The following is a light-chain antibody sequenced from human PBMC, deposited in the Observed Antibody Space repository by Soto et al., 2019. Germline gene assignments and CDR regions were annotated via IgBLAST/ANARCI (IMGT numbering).Light chain of an antibody. Sequence: EIVLRQSPNTLSLSPGERATLSCWASESVSSSYLAWYQQRPGQAPRLLIYGASSRATGIPDRFSGSGSGTDFTLTISRLEPEDFAVYYCQQRINWPPLTFGQGTRLEIK. CDR3: QQRINWPPLT. J-gene: IGKJ5*01. V-gene: IGKV3D-20*02. CDR2: GAS. CDR1: ESVSSSY.